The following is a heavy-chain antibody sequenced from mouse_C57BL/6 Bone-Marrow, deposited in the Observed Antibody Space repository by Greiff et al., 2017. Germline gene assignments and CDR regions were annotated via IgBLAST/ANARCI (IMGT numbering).Heavy chain of an antibody. V-gene: IGHV1-26*01. Sequence: VQLQQSGPELVKPGASVKISCKASGYTFNDSYMNWVKQSHGKSLAWIGDIHPNNGGTSYTQKFKGKATLTVDKSSSTAYMELRSLTSENSAVYYCARDYYGSSDYWGQGTTLTVSS. D-gene: IGHD1-1*01. CDR1: GYTFNDSY. CDR3: ARDYYGSSDY. CDR2: IHPNNGGT. J-gene: IGHJ2*01.